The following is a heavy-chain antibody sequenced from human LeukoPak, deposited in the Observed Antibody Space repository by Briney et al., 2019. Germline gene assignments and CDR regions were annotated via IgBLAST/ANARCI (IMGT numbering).Heavy chain of an antibody. D-gene: IGHD3-10*02. CDR1: GYTFSSYE. CDR2: ISSSGSTI. CDR3: AELGIAMIGGV. Sequence: GGSLRLSCAASGYTFSSYEMNWVRQAPGKGLEWVSYISSSGSTIHYADSVKGRFTISRDNAKNSLYLQMNSLRAEDTAVYYCAELGIAMIGGVWGKGTTVTISS. J-gene: IGHJ6*04. V-gene: IGHV3-48*03.